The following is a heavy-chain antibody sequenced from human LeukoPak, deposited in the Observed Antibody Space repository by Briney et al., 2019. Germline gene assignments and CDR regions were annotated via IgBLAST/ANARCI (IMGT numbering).Heavy chain of an antibody. CDR2: IIPIFGTA. CDR1: GGTFSSYA. CDR3: ARDVIIAAAGRGGFDP. J-gene: IGHJ5*02. Sequence: SVKVSCKASGGTFSSYAISWVRQAPGQGLDWMGGIIPIFGTANYAQKFQGRVTITADESTSTAYMELSSLRSEDTAVYYCARDVIIAAAGRGGFDPWGQGTLVTVSS. D-gene: IGHD6-13*01. V-gene: IGHV1-69*13.